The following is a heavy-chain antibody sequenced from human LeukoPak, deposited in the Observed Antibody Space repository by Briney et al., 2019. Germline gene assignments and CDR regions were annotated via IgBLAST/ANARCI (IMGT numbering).Heavy chain of an antibody. D-gene: IGHD6-13*01. CDR3: ARDLTTESRISAAGPPAY. CDR1: GFTFSSYA. CDR2: ISHSGANT. J-gene: IGHJ4*02. Sequence: GGSLRLSCAASGFTFSSYAMNWVRQAPGKGLEWVSSISHSGANTYYADSVKGRFTISRDNSKNTLYLQVNSLRDEDTAVYYCARDLTTESRISAAGPPAYWGQGTLVTVSS. V-gene: IGHV3-23*01.